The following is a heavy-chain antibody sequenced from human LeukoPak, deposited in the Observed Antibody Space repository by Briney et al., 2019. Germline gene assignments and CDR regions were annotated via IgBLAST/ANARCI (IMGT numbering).Heavy chain of an antibody. D-gene: IGHD2-15*01. CDR1: GFTFSSCE. CDR3: ARDVAAAASHVDY. CDR2: ISTTGNTR. V-gene: IGHV3-48*03. Sequence: GGSLRLSCAASGFTFSSCEMNWVRQAPGKGLEWVSYISTTGNTRYYADSVKGRFTFSRDNAKNSLYLQMNSLRAEDTAVYYCARDVAAAASHVDYWGQGTLVTVSS. J-gene: IGHJ4*02.